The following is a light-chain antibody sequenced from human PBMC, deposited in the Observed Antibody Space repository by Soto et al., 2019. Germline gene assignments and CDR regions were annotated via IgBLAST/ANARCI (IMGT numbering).Light chain of an antibody. CDR2: GAS. J-gene: IGKJ3*01. CDR1: QSISSN. V-gene: IGKV3-15*01. CDR3: QQYNNWPFT. Sequence: EIVMTQSPATLSVSPGERATLSCRASQSISSNLAWYQQKPGQASRLLIYGASTRATGIRATFSGSGSGTEFILTIRSLQSEDFAVYYCQQYNNWPFTFGPGTKVDIK.